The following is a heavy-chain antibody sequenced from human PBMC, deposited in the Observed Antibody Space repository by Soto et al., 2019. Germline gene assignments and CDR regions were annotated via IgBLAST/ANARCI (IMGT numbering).Heavy chain of an antibody. CDR2: IYYSGST. V-gene: IGHV4-59*08. J-gene: IGHJ4*02. CDR1: GGSISSYY. Sequence: QVQLQESGPGLVKPSETLSLTCTVSGGSISSYYWSWIRQPPGKGLEWIGYIYYSGSTNYNPSLKSRVTISEDTSKSHFPRKLSSVTAADTAVYYCASRYGGTLDYWGQGTLVTVSS. D-gene: IGHD4-17*01. CDR3: ASRYGGTLDY.